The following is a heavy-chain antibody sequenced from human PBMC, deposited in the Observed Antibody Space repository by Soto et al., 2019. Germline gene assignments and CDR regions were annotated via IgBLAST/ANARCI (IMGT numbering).Heavy chain of an antibody. CDR3: ARGLHPRRKTYNGLVYYFDY. Sequence: SETLSLTCAVYGGSFSGYYWSWIRQPPGKGLEWIGEINHSGSTNYNPSLKSRVTISVDTSKNQFSLKLSSVTAADTAVYYCARGLHPRRKTYNGLVYYFDYWGQGTLVTVSS. CDR1: GGSFSGYY. CDR2: INHSGST. D-gene: IGHD1-1*01. V-gene: IGHV4-34*01. J-gene: IGHJ4*02.